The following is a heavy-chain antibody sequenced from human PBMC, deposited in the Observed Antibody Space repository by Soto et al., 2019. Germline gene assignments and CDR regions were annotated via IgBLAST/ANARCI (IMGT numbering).Heavy chain of an antibody. Sequence: SVKVSCKASGGTFSSYAISWVRQAPGQGLEWMGGIIPIFGTANYAQKFQGRVTITADKSTSTAYMELSSLRSEDTAVYYCARSITLVDYYYYGMDVWGQGTTVTVSS. D-gene: IGHD2-8*02. J-gene: IGHJ6*02. V-gene: IGHV1-69*06. CDR3: ARSITLVDYYYYGMDV. CDR2: IIPIFGTA. CDR1: GGTFSSYA.